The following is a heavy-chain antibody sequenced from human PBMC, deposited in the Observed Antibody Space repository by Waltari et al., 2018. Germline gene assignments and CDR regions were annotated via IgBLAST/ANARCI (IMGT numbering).Heavy chain of an antibody. V-gene: IGHV4-39*01. J-gene: IGHJ5*02. CDR2: IYYSGST. Sequence: QLQLQESGPGLVKPSETLSLTCTVSGGSISSSSYYWGWFRQPPGKGLEWIGSIYYSGSTYYNPSLKSRVTISVDTSKNQFSLKLSSVTAADTAVYYCASGYSGYVFRRPFDPWGQGTLVTVSS. CDR1: GGSISSSSYY. CDR3: ASGYSGYVFRRPFDP. D-gene: IGHD5-12*01.